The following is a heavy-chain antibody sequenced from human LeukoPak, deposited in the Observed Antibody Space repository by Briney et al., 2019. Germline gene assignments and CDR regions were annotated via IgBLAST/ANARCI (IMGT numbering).Heavy chain of an antibody. CDR3: AKDPRYDSSGYDHFDY. D-gene: IGHD3-22*01. Sequence: PGGSLRLSCAASGFSFSSYAMSWVRQAPGKGLEWVSAISNSGSNTYYADSVKGRFTISRDNSRNTVYLQMNTLRAEDTAVYYCAKDPRYDSSGYDHFDYWGQGTLVTVSS. CDR2: ISNSGSNT. V-gene: IGHV3-23*01. CDR1: GFSFSSYA. J-gene: IGHJ4*02.